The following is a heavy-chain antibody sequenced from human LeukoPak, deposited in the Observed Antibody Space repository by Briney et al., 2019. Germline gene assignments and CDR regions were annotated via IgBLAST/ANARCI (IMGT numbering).Heavy chain of an antibody. D-gene: IGHD6-19*01. CDR2: VYSGDSDA. V-gene: IGHV5-51*01. CDR1: EYSFTRDW. CDR3: ARQQVHSSGFGAFDN. J-gene: IGHJ3*02. Sequence: RAGESLKISCKGSEYSFTRDWIGWVRQMSGKGLEWMGIVYSGDSDARYSPSFQGQVTISADKSINTAYLQWSSLGASDTAMYYCARQQVHSSGFGAFDNWGQGTLVTVSS.